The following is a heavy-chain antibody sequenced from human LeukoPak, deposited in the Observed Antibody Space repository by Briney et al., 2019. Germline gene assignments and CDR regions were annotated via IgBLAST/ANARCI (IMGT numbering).Heavy chain of an antibody. Sequence: SETLSLTRTVSGGSISSYYWSWIRQPAGKGLEWIGRIYTSGSTNYNPSLKSRVTISVDTSKNQFSLKLSSVTAADTAVYYCARSIGYCSSTSCYGFHWFDPWGQGTLVTVSS. CDR1: GGSISSYY. D-gene: IGHD2-2*01. CDR2: IYTSGST. J-gene: IGHJ5*02. V-gene: IGHV4-4*07. CDR3: ARSIGYCSSTSCYGFHWFDP.